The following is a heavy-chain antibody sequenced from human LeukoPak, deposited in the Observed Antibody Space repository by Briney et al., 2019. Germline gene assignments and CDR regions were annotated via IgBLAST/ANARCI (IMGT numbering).Heavy chain of an antibody. D-gene: IGHD2-15*01. Sequence: GGSLRLSCAASGFTVRTNYMSWVRQAPGKGLEWVSVPFGGRSTYYADSVKGRFTISRDDSKNTLFLQMNSVRAEDTAVYYCARGVDSAYAFDFWGQGNLVTVSS. CDR3: ARGVDSAYAFDF. CDR2: PFGGRST. J-gene: IGHJ4*02. CDR1: GFTVRTNY. V-gene: IGHV3-53*01.